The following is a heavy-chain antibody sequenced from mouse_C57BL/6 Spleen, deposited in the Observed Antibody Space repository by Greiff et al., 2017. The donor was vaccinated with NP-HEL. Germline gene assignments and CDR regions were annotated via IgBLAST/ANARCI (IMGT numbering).Heavy chain of an antibody. J-gene: IGHJ1*03. CDR1: GYTFTSYW. CDR3: ARGGPTTVVATHWYFDV. V-gene: IGHV1-72*01. D-gene: IGHD1-1*01. Sequence: QVQLKQPGAELVKPGASVKLSCKASGYTFTSYWMHWVKQRPGRGLEWIGRIDPNSGGTKYNEKFKSKATLTVDKPSSTAYMQLSSLTSEDSAVYDCARGGPTTVVATHWYFDVWGTGTTVTVSS. CDR2: IDPNSGGT.